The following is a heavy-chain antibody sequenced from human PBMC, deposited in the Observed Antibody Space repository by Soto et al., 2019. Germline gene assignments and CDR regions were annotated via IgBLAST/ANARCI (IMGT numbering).Heavy chain of an antibody. CDR1: GFTFNDYS. D-gene: IGHD1-7*01. CDR2: ISGDGSST. J-gene: IGHJ3*01. Sequence: EVQLVESGGGLVQPGGSLRLSCAVSGFTFNDYSVNWVRQSPGKGLVWVSRISGDGSSTNYADSVKGRFTISRDNAKNTVYLQIDSLRAEDTAVYYCARSLPGTYGAFDLWGQGTMVTVSS. V-gene: IGHV3-74*02. CDR3: ARSLPGTYGAFDL.